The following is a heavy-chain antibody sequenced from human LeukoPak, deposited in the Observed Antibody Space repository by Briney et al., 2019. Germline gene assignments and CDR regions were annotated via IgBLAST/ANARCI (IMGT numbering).Heavy chain of an antibody. D-gene: IGHD2-2*01. Sequence: SETLSLTCTVSGGSISSGGYYWSWIRQHPGKGLEWIGYIYYSGSTYYNPSLKSRVTISVDTSKNQFSLKLTSVTAADTAVYYCARDHIRRGCGTTTCYPMDVWGKGTTVTVSS. V-gene: IGHV4-31*03. CDR2: IYYSGST. J-gene: IGHJ6*04. CDR3: ARDHIRRGCGTTTCYPMDV. CDR1: GGSISSGGYY.